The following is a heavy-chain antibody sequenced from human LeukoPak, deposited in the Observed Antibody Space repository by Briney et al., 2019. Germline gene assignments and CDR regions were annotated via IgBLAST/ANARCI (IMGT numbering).Heavy chain of an antibody. CDR3: TKDWSADY. CDR2: ISADGSDT. CDR1: GFTFGNYA. J-gene: IGHJ4*02. V-gene: IGHV3-23*01. Sequence: PGGSLRLSCAASGFTFGNYAMTWVRQAPGNGLECVSAISADGSDTKYADSVKGRSTISRDNSKNTLFLQMNSLRVEDTGVYYCTKDWSADYWGQGTLVTVSS.